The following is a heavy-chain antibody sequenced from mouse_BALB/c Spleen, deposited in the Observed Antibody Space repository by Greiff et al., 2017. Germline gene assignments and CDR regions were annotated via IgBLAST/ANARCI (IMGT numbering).Heavy chain of an antibody. Sequence: EVKLVESGGGLVQPGGSLKLSCAASGFTFSSYTMSWVRQTPEKRLEWVAYISNGGGSTYYPDTVKGRFTISRDNAKNTLYLQMSSLKSEDTAMYYCARPPYDYDAPDYWGQGTSVTVSS. D-gene: IGHD2-4*01. CDR2: ISNGGGST. CDR3: ARPPYDYDAPDY. V-gene: IGHV5-12-2*01. J-gene: IGHJ4*01. CDR1: GFTFSSYT.